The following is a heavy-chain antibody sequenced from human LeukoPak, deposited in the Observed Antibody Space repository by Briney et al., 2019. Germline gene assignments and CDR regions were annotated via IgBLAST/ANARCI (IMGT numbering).Heavy chain of an antibody. V-gene: IGHV4-39*01. J-gene: IGHJ4*02. CDR2: IFHSGST. Sequence: SETLSLTCTVSGNSISSSSYYWGWLRQPPGKGLEWLGSIFHSGSTYYNPSLKSRVPISVDTSKNQFSLKLTSVTAADTAVYYCARSWFSTGPADYWGQGTLVTVSS. D-gene: IGHD6-13*01. CDR3: ARSWFSTGPADY. CDR1: GNSISSSSYY.